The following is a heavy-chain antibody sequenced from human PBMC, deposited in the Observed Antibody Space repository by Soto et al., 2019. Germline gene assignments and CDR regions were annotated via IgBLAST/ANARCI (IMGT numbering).Heavy chain of an antibody. J-gene: IGHJ4*02. D-gene: IGHD3-3*01. CDR1: DGSSISGDYY. CDR3: ARVTYYDFWSGYPRDYFDY. Sequence: ILSLTCSVADGSSISGDYYWSWIRQPPGKGLEWIGYIYYSGSTYYNPSLKSRVTISVDTSKNQFSLKLSSVTAADTAVYYCARVTYYDFWSGYPRDYFDYWGQGTLVTVSS. CDR2: IYYSGST. V-gene: IGHV4-30-4*01.